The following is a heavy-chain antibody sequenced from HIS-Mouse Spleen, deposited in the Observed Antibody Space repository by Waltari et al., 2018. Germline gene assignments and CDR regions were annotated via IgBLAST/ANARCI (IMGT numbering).Heavy chain of an antibody. V-gene: IGHV4-39*07. Sequence: QLQLQESGPGLVKPSETLSLTCTVSGGSIRSSSYYWGRLRQPPGKGLEWIGSIYYSGSTYYNPSLKSRVTISVDTSKNQFSLKLSSVTAADTAVYYCAREIPYSSSWYDWYFDLWGRGTLVTVSS. J-gene: IGHJ2*01. D-gene: IGHD6-13*01. CDR2: IYYSGST. CDR3: AREIPYSSSWYDWYFDL. CDR1: GGSIRSSSYY.